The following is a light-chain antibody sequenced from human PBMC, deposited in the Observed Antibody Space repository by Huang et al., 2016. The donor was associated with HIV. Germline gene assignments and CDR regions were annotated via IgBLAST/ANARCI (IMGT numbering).Light chain of an antibody. Sequence: EIVLTQSPATLSLSPVDRATLSCRASQSVENSLAWYQQKPGQPPRHLIYDASIRATGIPARFSGSGSGTDFTLTISSLEPDDFAVYYCQQRSKWPPVYTFGQGTKLGIK. V-gene: IGKV3-11*01. J-gene: IGKJ2*01. CDR1: QSVENS. CDR3: QQRSKWPPVYT. CDR2: DAS.